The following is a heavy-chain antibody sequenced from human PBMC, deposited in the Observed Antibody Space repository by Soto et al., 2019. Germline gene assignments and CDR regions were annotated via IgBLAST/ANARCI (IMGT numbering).Heavy chain of an antibody. D-gene: IGHD3-9*01. V-gene: IGHV1-69*02. Sequence: SVKVSCKASGGTFSSYTISWVRQAPGQGLEWMGRIIPILGIANYAQKFQGRVTITADKSTSTAYMELSSLRSEDTAVYYCARGIAYDILTGYSPFDYWGQGALVTVSS. J-gene: IGHJ4*02. CDR1: GGTFSSYT. CDR2: IIPILGIA. CDR3: ARGIAYDILTGYSPFDY.